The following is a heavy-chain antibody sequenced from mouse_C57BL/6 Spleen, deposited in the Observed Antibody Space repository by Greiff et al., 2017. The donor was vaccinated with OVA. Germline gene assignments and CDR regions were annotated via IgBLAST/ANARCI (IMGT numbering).Heavy chain of an antibody. CDR3: ARSMMVTLFAY. CDR2: INPNNGGT. CDR1: GYTFTDYN. J-gene: IGHJ3*01. Sequence: EVQLQQSGPELVKPGASVKMSCKASGYTFTDYNMHWVKQSHGKSLEWIGYINPNNGGTSYNQKFKGKATSTVNKSSSTAYMELRSLTSEDSAVYYCARSMMVTLFAYWGQGTLVTVSA. D-gene: IGHD2-3*01. V-gene: IGHV1-22*01.